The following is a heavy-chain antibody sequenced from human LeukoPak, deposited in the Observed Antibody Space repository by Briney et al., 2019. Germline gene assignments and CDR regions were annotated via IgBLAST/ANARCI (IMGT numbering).Heavy chain of an antibody. CDR2: IYYSGST. J-gene: IGHJ3*02. CDR3: ARLSGSYSVGTFDI. D-gene: IGHD1-26*01. V-gene: IGHV4-39*01. Sequence: GSLRLSCAASGFTFSSYSMNWVRQPPGKGLEWIGSIYYSGSTYYNPSLKSRVTISVDTSKNQFSLKLSSVTAADTAVYHCARLSGSYSVGTFDIWGQGTMVTVSS. CDR1: GFTFSSYSMN.